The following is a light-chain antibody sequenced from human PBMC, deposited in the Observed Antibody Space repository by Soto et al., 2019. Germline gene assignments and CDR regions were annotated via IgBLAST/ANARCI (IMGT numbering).Light chain of an antibody. CDR3: CSYAGSKV. Sequence: QSVLTQPASGSGSPGQSITISCTGTSSDVGSYNLVSWYQQHPGKAPKLMTYEVSRRPSGVSNRFSGSKSGNTASLTISGLQAEDEADYYCCSYAGSKVFGTGTKVTVL. CDR2: EVS. V-gene: IGLV2-23*02. J-gene: IGLJ1*01. CDR1: SSDVGSYNL.